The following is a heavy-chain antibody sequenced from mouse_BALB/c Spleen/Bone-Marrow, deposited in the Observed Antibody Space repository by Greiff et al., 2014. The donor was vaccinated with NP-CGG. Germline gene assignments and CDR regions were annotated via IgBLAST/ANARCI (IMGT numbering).Heavy chain of an antibody. D-gene: IGHD1-1*01. CDR3: AKSSGFYEMGYYSMDY. V-gene: IGHV1-82*01. Sequence: QVQLQQSGPELVKPGASVKISCKASGYAFSSSWMNWVKQRPGQGLEWIGRIYPGDGDTNYNGKFKGKATLTADISSATAYMQLSSLTSADSAVYFCAKSSGFYEMGYYSMDYWGQGTSVTVSS. J-gene: IGHJ4*01. CDR2: IYPGDGDT. CDR1: GYAFSSSW.